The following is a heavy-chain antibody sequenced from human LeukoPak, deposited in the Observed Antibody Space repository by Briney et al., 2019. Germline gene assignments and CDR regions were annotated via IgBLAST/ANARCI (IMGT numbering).Heavy chain of an antibody. D-gene: IGHD4-17*01. Sequence: GESLKISCKTSGFSFTNHWIDWVRQMPGKGLEWMGTIYPRDSDARYSPTFQGQVTISVDKSISTAYLQWSSLKAPDTAIYYCGRRGGGDYDDNLDHWGQGTLLTVSS. CDR2: IYPRDSDA. CDR1: GFSFTNHW. CDR3: GRRGGGDYDDNLDH. V-gene: IGHV5-51*01. J-gene: IGHJ4*02.